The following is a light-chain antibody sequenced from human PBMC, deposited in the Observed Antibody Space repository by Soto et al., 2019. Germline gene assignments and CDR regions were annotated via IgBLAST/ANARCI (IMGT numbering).Light chain of an antibody. CDR1: GNGVGAYNY. Sequence: GQSVTISCTGTGNGVGAYNYVSWYQQHPGRPPKLMIYDVARWPSGVPDRFSGSESGNTASLPISGLQAEDEADYFCCSYAGGYTYLFGTGTKVTVL. V-gene: IGLV2-11*03. CDR3: CSYAGGYTYL. CDR2: DVA. J-gene: IGLJ1*01.